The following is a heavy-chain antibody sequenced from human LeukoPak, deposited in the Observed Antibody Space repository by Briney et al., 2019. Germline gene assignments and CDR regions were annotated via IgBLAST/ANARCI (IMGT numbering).Heavy chain of an antibody. D-gene: IGHD2-15*01. CDR2: IKQDGSDK. CDR1: GFTFSIYW. Sequence: GGSLRLSCAASGFTFSIYWMSWVCQAPGKGLEWVANIKQDGSDKYYVDSVKGRFTISRDNAKNSLYLQMNSLRAEDTAVYYCARVEYCSGGSCYLVDYWGQGTLVTVSS. CDR3: ARVEYCSGGSCYLVDY. J-gene: IGHJ4*02. V-gene: IGHV3-7*01.